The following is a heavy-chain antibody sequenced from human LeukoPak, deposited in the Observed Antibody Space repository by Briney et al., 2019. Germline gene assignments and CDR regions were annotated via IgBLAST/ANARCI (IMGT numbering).Heavy chain of an antibody. Sequence: SETLSLTCSVSGGSINNRDYYWGWIRQPPGKGLEWIGSIYHSGKTYYNPSLKSRVTISVDTSKNQFSLKLSSVTAADTAVYYCARDRGGISGVVSYFDYWGQGTLVTVSS. CDR2: IYHSGKT. D-gene: IGHD3-3*01. CDR3: ARDRGGISGVVSYFDY. V-gene: IGHV4-39*07. CDR1: GGSINNRDYY. J-gene: IGHJ4*02.